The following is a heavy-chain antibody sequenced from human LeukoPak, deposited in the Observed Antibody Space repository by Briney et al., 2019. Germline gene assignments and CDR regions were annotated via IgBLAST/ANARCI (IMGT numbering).Heavy chain of an antibody. V-gene: IGHV4-34*01. D-gene: IGHD2-2*01. CDR1: GGSFSGYY. J-gene: IGHJ4*02. CDR3: ARSSTSCYTFDY. Sequence: SETLSLTSAVYGGSFSGYYWSWIRQPPGKGLEWIGEINHSGSTNYNPSLKSRVTISVDTSKNQFSLKLSSVTAADTAVYYCARSSTSCYTFDYWGQGTLVTVSS. CDR2: INHSGST.